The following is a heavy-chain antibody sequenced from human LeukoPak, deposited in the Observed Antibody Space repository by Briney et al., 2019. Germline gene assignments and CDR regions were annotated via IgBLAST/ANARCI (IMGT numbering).Heavy chain of an antibody. CDR1: GDSFSYFY. Sequence: SETLSLTCTVSGDSFSYFYWSWIRQPPGKGLEWIGRIYTSGSTNYNPSLKSRVTMSVDTSKNQFSLKLSSVTAADTAVYYCARAGYRYCGGDCYNDFDYWGQGTLVTVSS. CDR2: IYTSGST. CDR3: ARAGYRYCGGDCYNDFDY. V-gene: IGHV4-4*07. J-gene: IGHJ4*02. D-gene: IGHD2-21*02.